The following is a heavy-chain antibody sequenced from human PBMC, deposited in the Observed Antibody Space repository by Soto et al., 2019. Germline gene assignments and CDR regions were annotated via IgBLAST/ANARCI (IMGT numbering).Heavy chain of an antibody. J-gene: IGHJ1*01. CDR1: GYTFTSYN. CDR3: AREDFYGSGCYSY. D-gene: IGHD3-10*01. Sequence: ASVKVSCKASGYTFTSYNINWVRQATGQGLEWMGWMNPNSGNTGFAQKFQGRVAMTRSTSTSTAYMELSSLNSDDTAVYFCAREDFYGSGCYSYWGQGHRVSVSS. V-gene: IGHV1-8*01. CDR2: MNPNSGNT.